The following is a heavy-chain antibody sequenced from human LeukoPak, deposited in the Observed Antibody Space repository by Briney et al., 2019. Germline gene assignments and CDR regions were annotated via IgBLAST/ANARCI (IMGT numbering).Heavy chain of an antibody. J-gene: IGHJ4*02. CDR3: AREYWNDY. Sequence: SETLSLTCTVSSGSINGYYWSWIRQPPGKGLEWIGYIYYSGSTNYNPSLKSRVTISVGTSKNQFSLKLSSVTAADTAVYYCAREYWNDYWGQGSLVTVSS. V-gene: IGHV4-59*01. CDR1: SGSINGYY. CDR2: IYYSGST. D-gene: IGHD1-1*01.